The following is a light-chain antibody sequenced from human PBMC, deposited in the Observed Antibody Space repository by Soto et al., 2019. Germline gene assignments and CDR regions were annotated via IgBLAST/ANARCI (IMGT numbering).Light chain of an antibody. CDR3: QQRDFG. Sequence: EVVLTQSPATLSLSPGERATLSCRASQSVSSYLAWYQQKPGQAPRLLIYDASNRATGIPARFSGSGSGTDLTLTISSLEPEDFAVYYCQQRDFGFGPGTKVDIK. J-gene: IGKJ3*01. CDR1: QSVSSY. V-gene: IGKV3-11*01. CDR2: DAS.